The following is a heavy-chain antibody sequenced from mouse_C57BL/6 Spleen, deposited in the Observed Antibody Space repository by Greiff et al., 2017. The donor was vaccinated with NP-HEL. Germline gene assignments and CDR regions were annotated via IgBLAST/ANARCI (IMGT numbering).Heavy chain of an antibody. J-gene: IGHJ2*01. CDR2: IVPSDSYT. V-gene: IGHV1-69*01. CDR1: GSTFTSSG. CDR3: SRWGNYVDY. Sequence: QVQLQQPGADLVMPGASVKLSCRASGSTFTSSGMPWVSQGPGQGLEWMGEIVPSDSYTNYNQKFKGKSTLTVDKSSSTAYMQLSSLTSEDSAVYYCSRWGNYVDYWGQGTTLTVSS.